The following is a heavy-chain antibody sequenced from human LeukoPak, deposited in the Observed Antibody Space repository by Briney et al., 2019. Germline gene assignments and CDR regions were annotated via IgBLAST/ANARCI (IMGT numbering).Heavy chain of an antibody. CDR1: GYSFSSYW. CDR2: IYPGDSDT. CDR3: ARRGGLYFDY. J-gene: IGHJ4*02. Sequence: GESLQISYKGSGYSFSSYWIGWVRQMPGKGLEWMEIIYPGDSDTRYSPSFQGQVTISDDKSISTAYLQWSSLKASDTAMYYCARRGGLYFDYWGQGTLVTVSS. V-gene: IGHV5-51*01.